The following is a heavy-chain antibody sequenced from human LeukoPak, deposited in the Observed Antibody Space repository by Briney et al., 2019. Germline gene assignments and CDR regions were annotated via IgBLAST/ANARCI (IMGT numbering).Heavy chain of an antibody. CDR3: TTDGADYVWGSYLGDAFDI. V-gene: IGHV3-15*01. CDR2: IKSKTDGGTT. CDR1: GFTFSNAW. Sequence: GGSLRLSCAASGFTFSNAWMSWVRQAPGKGLEWVGRIKSKTDGGTTDYAAPVEGRFTISRDDSKNTLYLQMNSLKTEDTAVYYCTTDGADYVWGSYLGDAFDIWGQGTMVTVSS. J-gene: IGHJ3*02. D-gene: IGHD3-16*02.